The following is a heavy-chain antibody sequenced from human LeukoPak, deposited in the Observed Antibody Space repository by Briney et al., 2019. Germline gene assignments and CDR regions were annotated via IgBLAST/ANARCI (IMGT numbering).Heavy chain of an antibody. CDR1: GGSISSYY. CDR2: IYTSGST. CDR3: ARGAAAGRGLWFDP. J-gene: IGHJ5*02. V-gene: IGHV4-4*07. Sequence: SETLSLTCTVSGGSISSYYWSWIRQPAGKGLEWIGRIYTSGSTNFNPSLKSRVTMSVDTSKNQFSLKLSSVTAADTAVYYCARGAAAGRGLWFDPWGQGTLVTVSS. D-gene: IGHD6-13*01.